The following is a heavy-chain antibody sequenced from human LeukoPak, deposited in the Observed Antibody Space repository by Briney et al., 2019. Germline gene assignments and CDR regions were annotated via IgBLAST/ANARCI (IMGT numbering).Heavy chain of an antibody. D-gene: IGHD4-17*01. CDR2: IYYSGST. CDR1: GGSISSSSCY. J-gene: IGHJ4*02. CDR3: ARDYGDYQFDH. V-gene: IGHV4-39*02. Sequence: SETLSLTCTVSGGSISSSSCYWGWIRQPPGKGLEWIGNIYYSGSTYYKPSLKTRATISVDTSKNQFSLKLSSVTAADTAVYYCARDYGDYQFDHWGQGTLVTVSS.